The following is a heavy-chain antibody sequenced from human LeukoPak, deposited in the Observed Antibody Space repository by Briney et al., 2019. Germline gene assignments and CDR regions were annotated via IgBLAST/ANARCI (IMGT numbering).Heavy chain of an antibody. Sequence: ASVKVSCKASGYTFTSYDINWVRQATGQGLEWMGWMNPNSGNTGYAQKFQGRVTMTRNTSISTAYMELSSLRSEDTAVYYCARVAMVRGVIRKNWFDPWGQGTLVTVSS. CDR1: GYTFTSYD. V-gene: IGHV1-8*01. CDR3: ARVAMVRGVIRKNWFDP. CDR2: MNPNSGNT. J-gene: IGHJ5*02. D-gene: IGHD3-10*01.